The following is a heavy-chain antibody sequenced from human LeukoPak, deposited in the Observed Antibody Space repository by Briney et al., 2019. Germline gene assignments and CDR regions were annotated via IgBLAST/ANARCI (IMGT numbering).Heavy chain of an antibody. D-gene: IGHD4-23*01. V-gene: IGHV4-39*01. J-gene: IGHJ3*02. CDR2: IYYSGST. Sequence: PSETLSLTCTVSGGSISSSSYYWGWIRQPPGKGLEWIGSIYYSGSTYYNPSLKSRVTISVDTSKNQFSLKLSSVTAADTAVYYCARRTVVPPGAFDIWGQGTMVTVSS. CDR1: GGSISSSSYY. CDR3: ARRTVVPPGAFDI.